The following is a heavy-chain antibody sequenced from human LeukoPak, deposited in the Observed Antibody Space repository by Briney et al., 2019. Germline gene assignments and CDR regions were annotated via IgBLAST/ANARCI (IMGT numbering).Heavy chain of an antibody. J-gene: IGHJ5*02. Sequence: LWASVKVSCRASGYTFTSYGISWVRQAPGQGLEWMGWISAYNGNTNYAQKLQGRVTMTTDTSTSTAYMELRSLRSDDTAVYYCARDSMVRGVIQFDPWGQGTLVTVSS. V-gene: IGHV1-18*01. D-gene: IGHD3-10*01. CDR2: ISAYNGNT. CDR3: ARDSMVRGVIQFDP. CDR1: GYTFTSYG.